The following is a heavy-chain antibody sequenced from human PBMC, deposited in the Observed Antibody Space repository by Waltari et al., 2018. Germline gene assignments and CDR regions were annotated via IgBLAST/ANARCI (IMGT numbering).Heavy chain of an antibody. V-gene: IGHV4-61*02. Sequence: QVQLQESGPGLVKPSQTLSLTCTVSGGSISSGSYYWSWIRQPAGKGLEWIGLIYTSGSTNYNPSLKSRVTISVDTSKNQFSLKLSSVTAADTAVYYCARGIRNNDAFDIWGQGTMVTVSS. CDR3: ARGIRNNDAFDI. J-gene: IGHJ3*02. CDR1: GGSISSGSYY. CDR2: IYTSGST.